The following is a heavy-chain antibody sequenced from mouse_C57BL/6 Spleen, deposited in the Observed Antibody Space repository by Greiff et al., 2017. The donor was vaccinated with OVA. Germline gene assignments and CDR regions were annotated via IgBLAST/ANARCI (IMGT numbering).Heavy chain of an antibody. CDR3: ARRGYGSSYEYFDY. D-gene: IGHD1-1*01. Sequence: EVQLQQSGPELVKPGASVKISCKASGYTFTDYYMNWVKQSHGKSLEWIGDINPNNGGTSYNQKFKGKATLTVDKSSSTAYMELRSLTSEDSAVYYCARRGYGSSYEYFDYWGQGTTLTVSS. CDR2: INPNNGGT. J-gene: IGHJ2*01. V-gene: IGHV1-26*01. CDR1: GYTFTDYY.